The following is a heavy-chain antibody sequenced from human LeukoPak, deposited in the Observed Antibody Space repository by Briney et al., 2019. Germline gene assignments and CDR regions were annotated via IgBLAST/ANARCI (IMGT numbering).Heavy chain of an antibody. J-gene: IGHJ4*02. D-gene: IGHD2-21*02. Sequence: KPGGSLRLSCTASGFTFGDYGMSWFRQAPGKGLEWVGFIRSKGYGGTTEYAASVKGRFTISRDDSKSIAYLQMNSLKTEDTAVYYCSRSRRVYCGGGCYSFDYWGQGTLVTVSS. CDR1: GFTFGDYG. CDR2: IRSKGYGGTT. CDR3: SRSRRVYCGGGCYSFDY. V-gene: IGHV3-49*05.